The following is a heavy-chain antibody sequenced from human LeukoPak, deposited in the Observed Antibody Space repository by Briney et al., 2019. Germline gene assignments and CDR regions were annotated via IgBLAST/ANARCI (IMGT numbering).Heavy chain of an antibody. CDR3: GRDFGLTGTKRSFDI. Sequence: GGSLRLSCAASGFTFSDYYMGWIRQAPGEGLEWLSYISGSGTIIYYADSVKGRFTISRDNANNSLDLQMNSLRADDTAVYYCGRDFGLTGTKRSFDIWGQGTMVTVSS. J-gene: IGHJ3*02. CDR2: ISGSGTII. V-gene: IGHV3-11*01. D-gene: IGHD1-7*01. CDR1: GFTFSDYY.